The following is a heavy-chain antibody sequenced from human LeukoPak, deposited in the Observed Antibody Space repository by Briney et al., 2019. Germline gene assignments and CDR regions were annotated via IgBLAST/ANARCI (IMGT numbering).Heavy chain of an antibody. CDR1: GFTFSNYA. V-gene: IGHV3-23*01. CDR3: SKWGDYDVLAGYYDSDF. Sequence: GASLRLSCAASGFTFSNYAMSWVRQAPGKGLEWVSAIVGSGGSTYYADSVKGRFTISRDNSKNTLFLQMNSLRVEDTALYYCSKWGDYDVLAGYYDSDFWGQGTLVTVSS. D-gene: IGHD3-9*01. J-gene: IGHJ4*02. CDR2: IVGSGGST.